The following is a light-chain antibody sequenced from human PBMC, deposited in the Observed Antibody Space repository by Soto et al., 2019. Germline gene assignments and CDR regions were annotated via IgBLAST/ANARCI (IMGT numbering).Light chain of an antibody. CDR1: QSVSSSF. Sequence: EIVLTQSPGTLSLSPGERATLSCRASQSVSSSFLAWYQQRPGEAPRLLIFCASCRATGSPDRCSGSGSGADFSITISSMVPEEFAVYYCQRYGSSPLITFGQGTRLEIK. V-gene: IGKV3-20*01. CDR3: QRYGSSPLIT. CDR2: CAS. J-gene: IGKJ5*01.